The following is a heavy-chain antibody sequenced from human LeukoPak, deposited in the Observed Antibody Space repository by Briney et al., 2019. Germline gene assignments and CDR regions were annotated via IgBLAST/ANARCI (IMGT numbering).Heavy chain of an antibody. Sequence: SQTLSLTCTVSGGSISSGGYYWSWIRQHPGKGLEWIGYIYYSGSTNYNPSLKSRVTISVDTSKNQFSLKLSSVTAADTAVYYCARGFRYYGSGSYYHKDGHWSDPWGQGTLVTVSS. CDR3: ARGFRYYGSGSYYHKDGHWSDP. CDR1: GGSISSGGYY. J-gene: IGHJ5*02. V-gene: IGHV4-31*03. D-gene: IGHD3-10*01. CDR2: IYYSGST.